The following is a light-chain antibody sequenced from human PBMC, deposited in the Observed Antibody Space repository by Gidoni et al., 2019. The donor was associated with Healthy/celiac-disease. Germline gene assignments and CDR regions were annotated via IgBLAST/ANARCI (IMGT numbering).Light chain of an antibody. J-gene: IGKJ1*01. CDR3: QQSYRTPRT. Sequence: IQMTQSPSSLSASVGYRVTITCRASQSISSYLNWYQQKPGKAPKLLIYAASSLQSGVPSRFSGSGSGTDFTLTISSLQPEDFATYYCQQSYRTPRTFGPGTKVEIK. CDR1: QSISSY. V-gene: IGKV1-39*01. CDR2: AAS.